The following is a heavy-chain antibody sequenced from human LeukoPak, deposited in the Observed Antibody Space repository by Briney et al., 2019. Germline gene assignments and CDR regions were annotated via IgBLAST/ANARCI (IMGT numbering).Heavy chain of an antibody. D-gene: IGHD3-22*01. Sequence: PSETLSLTCTVSGGSISSGGYYWSWIRQHPGKGLEWIGYIYYSGSTYYNPSLKSRVTISVDTSKNQFSLKLSSVTDADTAVYYCARTPNYDKNFDYWGQGTLVTVSS. CDR1: GGSISSGGYY. V-gene: IGHV4-31*03. CDR2: IYYSGST. J-gene: IGHJ4*02. CDR3: ARTPNYDKNFDY.